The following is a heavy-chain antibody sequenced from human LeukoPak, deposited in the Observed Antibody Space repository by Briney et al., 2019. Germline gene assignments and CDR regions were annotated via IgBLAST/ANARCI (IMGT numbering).Heavy chain of an antibody. CDR1: GFTFSSYA. J-gene: IGHJ1*01. CDR2: ISYDGSNK. D-gene: IGHD3-10*01. CDR3: AKGPGYFQH. Sequence: GGSLRLSCAASGFTFSSYAMHWVRQAPGKGLEWVAVISYDGSNKYYADSVKGRFTISRDNSKNTLYLQMNSLRAEDTALYYCAKGPGYFQHWGQGTLVTVSS. V-gene: IGHV3-30-3*01.